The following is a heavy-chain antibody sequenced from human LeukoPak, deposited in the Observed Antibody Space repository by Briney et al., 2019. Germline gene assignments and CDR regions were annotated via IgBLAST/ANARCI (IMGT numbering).Heavy chain of an antibody. CDR1: GGTFSSYG. CDR2: ISAYNGNT. CDR3: ARDNSGWGYDY. D-gene: IGHD3-16*01. V-gene: IGHV1-18*01. Sequence: EASVKVSCKASGGTFSSYGISWVRQAPGQGLEWMGWISAYNGNTNYAQKLQGRVTMTTDTSTSTAYMELRSLRSDDTAVYYCARDNSGWGYDYWGQGTLVTVSS. J-gene: IGHJ4*02.